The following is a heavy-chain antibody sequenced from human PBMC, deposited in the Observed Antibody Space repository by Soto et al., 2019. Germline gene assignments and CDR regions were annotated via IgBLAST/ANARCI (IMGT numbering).Heavy chain of an antibody. CDR1: GFTFASSA. D-gene: IGHD6-19*01. CDR2: IVVGRGNT. V-gene: IGHV1-58*01. J-gene: IGHJ5*02. CDR3: AGGGQCLPLDT. Sequence: ASVKVSCKAAGFTFASSAVQWVRQARGQRLEWIGWIVVGRGNTNYAEKFQERVTFTRDTSTNTAYMELSGLRSEDTAVYYWAGGGQCLPLDTGGQGTLITVSS.